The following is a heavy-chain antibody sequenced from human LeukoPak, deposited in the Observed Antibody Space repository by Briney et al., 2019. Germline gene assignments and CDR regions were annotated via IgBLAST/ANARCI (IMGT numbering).Heavy chain of an antibody. J-gene: IGHJ4*02. D-gene: IGHD3-10*01. V-gene: IGHV1-18*01. CDR1: GYTFTRYA. Sequence: ASVKVSCKASGYTFTRYAISWVRQAPGQGLEWMGWISGYNGYTKNAQKFHGRVTMTTDTSTSTANMELRSLRSDDTAVYYCARGQSNRLLWVGESLSKINPFDYWGQGTLVTVSS. CDR2: ISGYNGYT. CDR3: ARGQSNRLLWVGESLSKINPFDY.